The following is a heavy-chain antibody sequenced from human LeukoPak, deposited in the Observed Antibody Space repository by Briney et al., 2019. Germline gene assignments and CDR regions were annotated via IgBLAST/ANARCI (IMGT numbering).Heavy chain of an antibody. CDR3: TRDLHGLRNWFDP. D-gene: IGHD4-17*01. J-gene: IGHJ5*02. V-gene: IGHV3-49*04. CDR2: IRSKAYGGTT. CDR1: GFTFGDYA. Sequence: GRSLRLSCTASGFTFGDYAMSWVRQAPGKRLEWVGFIRSKAYGGTTEYAASVKGRFTISRDDSKSIAYLQMNSLKTEDTAVYYCTRDLHGLRNWFDPWGQGTLVTVSS.